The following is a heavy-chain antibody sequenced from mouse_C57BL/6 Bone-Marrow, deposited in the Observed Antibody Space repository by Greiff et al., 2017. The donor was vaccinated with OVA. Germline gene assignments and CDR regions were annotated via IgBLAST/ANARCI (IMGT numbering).Heavy chain of an antibody. CDR1: GYTFTSYW. Sequence: QVQLQQPGAELVKPGASVKLSCKASGYTFTSYWMHWVKQRPGQGLEWIGMIHPNSGSTNYNEKFKSKATLTVDKSSSTAYMPLSSLTSEDSAVYYCARRDDYVDCDVWGTGTTVTVSS. D-gene: IGHD2-4*01. J-gene: IGHJ1*03. CDR2: IHPNSGST. CDR3: ARRDDYVDCDV. V-gene: IGHV1-64*01.